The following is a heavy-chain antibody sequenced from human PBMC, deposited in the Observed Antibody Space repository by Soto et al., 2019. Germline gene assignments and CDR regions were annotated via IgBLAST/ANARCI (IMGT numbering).Heavy chain of an antibody. D-gene: IGHD1-26*01. J-gene: IGHJ4*02. CDR3: ARLRPSGTSDY. CDR1: GDSMTNYY. Sequence: QVQLQESGPGLVRPSETLSLTCTVSGDSMTNYYWNWLRHPPGKGLEWIGYIYYSGSTNYNPSLNSRVTISVDTSKNQFSLKLSSVTAADTAIYYCARLRPSGTSDYWGQGTLVTVSS. CDR2: IYYSGST. V-gene: IGHV4-59*08.